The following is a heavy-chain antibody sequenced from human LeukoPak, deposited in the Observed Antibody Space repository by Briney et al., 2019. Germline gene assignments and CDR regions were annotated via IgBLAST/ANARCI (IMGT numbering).Heavy chain of an antibody. Sequence: ASVKVSCKASGYTFTSYYMHWVRQAPGQGLEWMGIINPSGGSTSYAQKFQGRVTMTRDTSTSTVYMELSSLRSEDTAVYYCASQLLSTTYFDYWGQGTLVTVSS. V-gene: IGHV1-46*01. D-gene: IGHD2-2*01. CDR2: INPSGGST. J-gene: IGHJ4*02. CDR3: ASQLLSTTYFDY. CDR1: GYTFTSYY.